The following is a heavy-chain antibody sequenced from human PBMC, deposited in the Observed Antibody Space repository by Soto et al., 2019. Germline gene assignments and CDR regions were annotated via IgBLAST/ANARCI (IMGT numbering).Heavy chain of an antibody. Sequence: GEALKISCKGSGYSFTSYWIGWVRQMPGKGLERMGIIYPGDSDTRYSPSFQGQVTISADKSITTTYLQWSSLKASDTAIYYCARLFDTSGWYDYWGQGPLVTV. CDR2: IYPGDSDT. J-gene: IGHJ4*02. V-gene: IGHV5-51*01. D-gene: IGHD6-19*01. CDR1: GYSFTSYW. CDR3: ARLFDTSGWYDY.